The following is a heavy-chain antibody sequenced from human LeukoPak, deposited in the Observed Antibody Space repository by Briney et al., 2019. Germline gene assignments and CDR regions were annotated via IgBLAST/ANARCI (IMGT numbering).Heavy chain of an antibody. J-gene: IGHJ6*02. D-gene: IGHD6-13*01. CDR1: GGSISSGGYY. V-gene: IGHV4-30-2*01. CDR3: ARAGSSWPHYYYGMDV. Sequence: PSETLSLTCTVSGGSISSGGYYWSWIRQPPGKGLEWIGYIYHSGSTYYNPSLKSRVTISVDRSKYQFSLKLSSVTAADTAVYYCARAGSSWPHYYYGMDVWGQGTTVTVSS. CDR2: IYHSGST.